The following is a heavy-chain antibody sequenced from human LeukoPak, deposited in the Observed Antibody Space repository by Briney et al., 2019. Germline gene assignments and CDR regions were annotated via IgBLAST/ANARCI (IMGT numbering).Heavy chain of an antibody. CDR1: GYTFTSYY. Sequence: ASVKVSCKASGYTFTSYYIHWVRQAPGQGLEWMGIINPGGGTTSFAQKFQGRVTMTRDTPTSTVYKELSSLRSEDTAVYYCARSTSSWYADYWGQGTLVTVSS. CDR2: INPGGGTT. J-gene: IGHJ4*02. V-gene: IGHV1-46*01. CDR3: ARSTSSWYADY. D-gene: IGHD6-13*01.